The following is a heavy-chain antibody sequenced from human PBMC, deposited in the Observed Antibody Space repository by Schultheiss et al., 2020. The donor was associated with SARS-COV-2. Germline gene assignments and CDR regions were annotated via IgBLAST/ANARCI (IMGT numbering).Heavy chain of an antibody. V-gene: IGHV4-59*01. J-gene: IGHJ4*02. CDR2: IYYSGST. D-gene: IGHD6-19*01. Sequence: SETLSLTCTVSGGSISSYYWSWIRQPPGKGLEWIGYIYYSGSTNYNPSLKSRVTISVDTSKNQFSLKLSSVTAADTAVYYCARESSGWLPSHFDYWGQGTLVTVSS. CDR1: GGSISSYY. CDR3: ARESSGWLPSHFDY.